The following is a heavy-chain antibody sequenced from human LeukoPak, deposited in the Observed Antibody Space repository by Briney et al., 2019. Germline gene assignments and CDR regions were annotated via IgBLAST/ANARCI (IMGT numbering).Heavy chain of an antibody. D-gene: IGHD3-22*01. CDR2: IYYSGRT. V-gene: IGHV4-30-4*01. CDR3: VRRENYYHSSRYYLDAFDI. J-gene: IGHJ3*02. CDR1: SGSLSSGDYY. Sequence: SETLSLTCTVSSGSLSSGDYYWSWIRQPPGKGLEWIGYIYYSGRTFYNPSLKSRVTISIDTSKNQFSLNLSSVTAADTAVYYCVRRENYYHSSRYYLDAFDIWGQGTMVTVSS.